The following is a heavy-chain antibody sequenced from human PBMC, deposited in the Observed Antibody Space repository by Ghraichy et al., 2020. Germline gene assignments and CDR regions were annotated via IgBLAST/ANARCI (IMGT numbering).Heavy chain of an antibody. CDR1: GFTFSHYG. V-gene: IGHV3-33*01. Sequence: GGSLRLSCAASGFTFSHYGMHWVRQAPGKGLEWVAVIWYDGSNKYYADSVKGRFTISRDNSKNTLYLQMNSLRAEDTAVYYCASGAKQELVPPFDYWGQGTLVTVSS. J-gene: IGHJ4*02. D-gene: IGHD6-13*01. CDR2: IWYDGSNK. CDR3: ASGAKQELVPPFDY.